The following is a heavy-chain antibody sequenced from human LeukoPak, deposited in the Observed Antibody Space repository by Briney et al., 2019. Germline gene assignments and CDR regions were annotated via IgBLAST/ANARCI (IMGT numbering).Heavy chain of an antibody. Sequence: SVKVSCKASGGTFSSYAISWVRQAPGQGLEWRGGIIPIFGTANYAQKFQGRVTITTDESTSTAYMELSSLRSEDTAVYYCANVEMATIRFRGVTRNWFDPWGQGTLVTVSS. D-gene: IGHD5-24*01. CDR1: GGTFSSYA. CDR2: IIPIFGTA. V-gene: IGHV1-69*05. J-gene: IGHJ5*02. CDR3: ANVEMATIRFRGVTRNWFDP.